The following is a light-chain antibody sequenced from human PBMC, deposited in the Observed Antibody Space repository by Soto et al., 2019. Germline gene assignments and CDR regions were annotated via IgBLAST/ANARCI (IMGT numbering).Light chain of an antibody. CDR3: QQYGTSPRT. CDR1: QSVSSSY. V-gene: IGKV3-20*01. J-gene: IGKJ2*01. Sequence: EIVLTQSPGTLSLSPGERATLSCRASQSVSSSYLVWYQQKPGQAPRLLIYGASSRATGIPDRFSGSGSGTDFTLTITRLEADDVAVYYCQQYGTSPRTFGQGTKLEIK. CDR2: GAS.